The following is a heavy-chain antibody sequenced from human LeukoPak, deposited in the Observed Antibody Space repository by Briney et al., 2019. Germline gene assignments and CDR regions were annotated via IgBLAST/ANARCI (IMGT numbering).Heavy chain of an antibody. D-gene: IGHD2-8*01. Sequence: SVKVSCKASGGTFSSYAISWVRQAPGQGLEWMGGIIPIFGTANYAQKFQGRVTITADKSTSTAYMELSSLRSEDTAVYYCARDLVHHRLLATNYNWFDPWGQGTLVTVSS. CDR3: ARDLVHHRLLATNYNWFDP. J-gene: IGHJ5*02. CDR1: GGTFSSYA. CDR2: IIPIFGTA. V-gene: IGHV1-69*06.